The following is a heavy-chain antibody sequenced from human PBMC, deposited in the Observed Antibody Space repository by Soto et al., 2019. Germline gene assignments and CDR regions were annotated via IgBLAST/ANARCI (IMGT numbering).Heavy chain of an antibody. J-gene: IGHJ4*02. CDR1: GGSISSSSYY. CDR3: ARSHFDD. Sequence: SETLSLTCTVSGGSISSSSYYWGWIRQPPGKGLEWIGSIYYSGSTYYNPSLKSRVTMSVDTSKNQFSLKLSSVTAADTAVYYCARSHFDDWGQGSLVTVSS. V-gene: IGHV4-39*01. CDR2: IYYSGST.